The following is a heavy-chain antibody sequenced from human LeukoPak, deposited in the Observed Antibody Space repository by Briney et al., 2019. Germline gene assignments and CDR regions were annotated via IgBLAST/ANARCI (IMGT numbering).Heavy chain of an antibody. CDR1: GGSISSSSYY. J-gene: IGHJ4*02. CDR2: IYYSGST. D-gene: IGHD2-8*01. Sequence: SETLSLTCTVSGGSISSSSYYWGWIRQPPGKGLEWIGSIYYSGSTYYNPSLKSRVTISVDTSKNQFSLKLSSVTAADTAVYYCARPIIGPLMVYASYYFDYWGQGTLVTVSS. CDR3: ARPIIGPLMVYASYYFDY. V-gene: IGHV4-39*01.